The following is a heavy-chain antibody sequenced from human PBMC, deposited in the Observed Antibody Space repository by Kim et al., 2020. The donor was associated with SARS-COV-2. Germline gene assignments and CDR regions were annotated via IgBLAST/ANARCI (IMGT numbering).Heavy chain of an antibody. CDR3: ARPDRGFSYGYFVY. V-gene: IGHV5-51*01. CDR1: GYSFTNYW. D-gene: IGHD5-18*01. J-gene: IGHJ4*02. CDR2: IQPGNSDT. Sequence: GESLKISCKGSGYSFTNYWIGWVRQMPGKGLESMGIIQPGNSDTRYSPSFQGQVTISADKSTSTAYLQWSSLQASDTAMYYCARPDRGFSYGYFVYWGQGTLVTVSS.